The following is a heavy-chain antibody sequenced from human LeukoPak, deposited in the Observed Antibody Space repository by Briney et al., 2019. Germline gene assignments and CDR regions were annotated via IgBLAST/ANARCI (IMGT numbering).Heavy chain of an antibody. Sequence: GGSLRLSCAASGFTFSSYAMSWVRQAPGKGLEWVSATSGSGGSTYYADSVKGRFTISRDNSKNTLYLQMNSLRAEDTAVYYCAKPPNRNIVVVVAARTNDYWGQGTLVTVSS. V-gene: IGHV3-23*01. J-gene: IGHJ4*02. D-gene: IGHD2-15*01. CDR3: AKPPNRNIVVVVAARTNDY. CDR2: TSGSGGST. CDR1: GFTFSSYA.